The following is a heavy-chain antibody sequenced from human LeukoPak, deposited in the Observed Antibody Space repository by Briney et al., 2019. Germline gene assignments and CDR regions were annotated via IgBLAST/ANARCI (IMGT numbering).Heavy chain of an antibody. D-gene: IGHD4-17*01. Sequence: PGESLKISCQGSGYIFTTSWIGWVRQMPGKGLEWMGIIYPGDSDTRYSPSFQGQVTISVDKSISTAYLQWSSLKASDTAMYYCARHNYGDYVKHYYYYGMDVWGQGTTVTVSS. CDR2: IYPGDSDT. V-gene: IGHV5-51*01. CDR3: ARHNYGDYVKHYYYYGMDV. CDR1: GYIFTTSW. J-gene: IGHJ6*02.